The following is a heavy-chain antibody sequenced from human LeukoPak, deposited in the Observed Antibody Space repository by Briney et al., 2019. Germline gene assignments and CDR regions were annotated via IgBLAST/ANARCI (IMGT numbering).Heavy chain of an antibody. J-gene: IGHJ4*02. Sequence: GASVKVSCKASGYTFTSYDINWVRQAPGQGLEWIGCMNPNSGNTAFAQKFQGRVTLTRSTSISTAYMELTSVRSEDTAVYYCARGWGWLADYWGQGTLVTVSS. D-gene: IGHD6-19*01. CDR3: ARGWGWLADY. CDR1: GYTFTSYD. V-gene: IGHV1-8*01. CDR2: MNPNSGNT.